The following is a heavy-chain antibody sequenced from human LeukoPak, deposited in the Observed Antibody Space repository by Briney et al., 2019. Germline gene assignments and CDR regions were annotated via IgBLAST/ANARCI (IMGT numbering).Heavy chain of an antibody. D-gene: IGHD4-23*01. J-gene: IGHJ4*02. CDR3: ARLDYGGNSFPFGVFDY. Sequence: GASVKVSCKASGYTFTSYGISWVRQAPGQGLEWMGWTSAYNGNTNYAQKLQGRVTMTTDTSTSTAYMELRSLRSDDTAVYYCARLDYGGNSFPFGVFDYWGQGTLVTVSS. CDR2: TSAYNGNT. V-gene: IGHV1-18*01. CDR1: GYTFTSYG.